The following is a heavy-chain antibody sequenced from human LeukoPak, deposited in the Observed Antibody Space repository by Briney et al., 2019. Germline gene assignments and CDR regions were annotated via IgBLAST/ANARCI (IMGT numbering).Heavy chain of an antibody. CDR1: GYTFTSYA. D-gene: IGHD4-23*01. CDR3: ARAGGKGTNWFDP. Sequence: ASVKVSCKASGYTFTSYAMNWVRQAPGQGLEWMGWINPNSGGTNYAQKFQGWVTMTRDTSISTAYMELSRLRSDDTAVYYCARAGGKGTNWFDPWGQGTLVTVSS. CDR2: INPNSGGT. V-gene: IGHV1-2*04. J-gene: IGHJ5*02.